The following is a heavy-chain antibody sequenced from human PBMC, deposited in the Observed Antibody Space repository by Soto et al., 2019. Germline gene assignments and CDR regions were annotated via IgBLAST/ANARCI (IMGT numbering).Heavy chain of an antibody. J-gene: IGHJ6*02. Sequence: WTWIRQIPGKGLEWIGFVHYSGNTNYNPSLKSRVTIALDTSKNRFSLKLNSVTAADTAIYYCARDADYTSSDSHNNGLGVWGQGTTVIVSS. V-gene: IGHV4-59*01. CDR3: ARDADYTSSDSHNNGLGV. D-gene: IGHD6-6*01. CDR2: VHYSGNT.